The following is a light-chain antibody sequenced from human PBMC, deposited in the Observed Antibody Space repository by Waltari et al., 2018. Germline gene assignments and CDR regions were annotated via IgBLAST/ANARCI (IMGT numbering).Light chain of an antibody. CDR3: QQTYSSPLYT. CDR1: QSIRNY. Sequence: DIQMTQSPSSLPVSVGDRVTITCRAGQSIRNYLNWYQQKPGKAPKLLIYGASNLQSGVPSRFSGRGSGTDFTLTISSLHPEDFATYFCQQTYSSPLYTFGQGTKLDI. CDR2: GAS. J-gene: IGKJ2*01. V-gene: IGKV1-39*01.